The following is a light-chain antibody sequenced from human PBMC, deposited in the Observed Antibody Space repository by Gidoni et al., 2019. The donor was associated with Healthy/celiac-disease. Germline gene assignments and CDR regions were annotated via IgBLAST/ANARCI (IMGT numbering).Light chain of an antibody. CDR3: QQLNSSPHT. Sequence: DIQLTQSPSFLSASVGDRVTITCRASQGISSYLAWFQQKPGKAPKLLIYAASTLESGVPSRFSGSGSGTEFTLTISSLQPEDFATYYCQQLNSSPHTFGPGTKVDIK. V-gene: IGKV1-9*01. J-gene: IGKJ3*01. CDR2: AAS. CDR1: QGISSY.